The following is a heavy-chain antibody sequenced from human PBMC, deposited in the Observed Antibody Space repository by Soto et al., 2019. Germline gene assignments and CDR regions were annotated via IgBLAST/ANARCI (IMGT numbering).Heavy chain of an antibody. V-gene: IGHV1-3*01. CDR3: ACSILVVTAAAY. D-gene: IGHD2-21*02. J-gene: IGHJ4*01. CDR1: GYTFTSYA. Sequence: QVQLVQSGAEVKKPGASVKVSCKASGYTFTSYAMHWVRQAPGQRLEWMGRINAGNGNTKYSQKFQGRVTITRDTSASTAYMDLSSLRSDVTAVYYCACSILVVTAAAYWGHGPLVTFSS. CDR2: INAGNGNT.